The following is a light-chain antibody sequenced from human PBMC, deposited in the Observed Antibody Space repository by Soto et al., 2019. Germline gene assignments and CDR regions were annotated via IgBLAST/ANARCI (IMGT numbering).Light chain of an antibody. CDR1: HTLVHSNGNTY. Sequence: DIVMTQTPLSSPVTLGQPASISCSSSHTLVHSNGNTYLSWLQQRPGQPPRLLIYQISNRFSGVQDRFSGSGAGTDFTLKISRVEAEDVGVYYCMQATQLRTCGQGTRLEIK. V-gene: IGKV2-24*01. CDR2: QIS. CDR3: MQATQLRT. J-gene: IGKJ5*01.